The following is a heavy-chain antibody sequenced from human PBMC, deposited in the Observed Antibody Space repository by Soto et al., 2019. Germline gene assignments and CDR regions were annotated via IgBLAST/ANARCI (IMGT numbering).Heavy chain of an antibody. Sequence: EVQLVESGGGLVQPGGSLRLSCAASGFTFSTYWMNWVRQAPGKGLEWVANINEDGSEAYYVDSVKGRFTISRDNAKNSLYLDMNSLRGEDTVVYYCARDWGAPGRGSALGYYYHFGMDVWGQGTTVTVPS. CDR2: INEDGSEA. D-gene: IGHD3-16*01. V-gene: IGHV3-7*05. CDR3: ARDWGAPGRGSALGYYYHFGMDV. CDR1: GFTFSTYW. J-gene: IGHJ6*02.